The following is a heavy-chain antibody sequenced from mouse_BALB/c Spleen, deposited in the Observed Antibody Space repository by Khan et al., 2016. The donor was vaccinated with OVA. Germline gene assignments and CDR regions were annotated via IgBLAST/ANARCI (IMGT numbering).Heavy chain of an antibody. V-gene: IGHV3-2*02. Sequence: EVQLQESGPGLVKPSQSLSLTCTVSGYSITSNYAWNWIRQFPGNKLEWIGFISYCGGTNYNPSLKSRISITRDTSKYQFFRQLKSVNTKDTATYYCARGNYYGYAMDYWGQGTSITVSS. CDR2: ISYCGGT. D-gene: IGHD1-1*01. J-gene: IGHJ4*01. CDR1: GYSITSNYA. CDR3: ARGNYYGYAMDY.